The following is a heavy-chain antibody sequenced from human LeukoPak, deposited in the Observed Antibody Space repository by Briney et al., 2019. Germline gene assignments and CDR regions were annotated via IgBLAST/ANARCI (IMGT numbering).Heavy chain of an antibody. CDR3: AYASSGYYLFDY. CDR1: GFTFSSYS. Sequence: PGGSLRLSCAASGFTFSSYSMNWVRQAPGKGLEWVSSISSSSSYIYYADSVKGRFTISRDNAKNSLYLQMNSLRAEDTAVYYCAYASSGYYLFDYWGQGTLVTVSS. V-gene: IGHV3-21*01. D-gene: IGHD3-22*01. J-gene: IGHJ4*02. CDR2: ISSSSSYI.